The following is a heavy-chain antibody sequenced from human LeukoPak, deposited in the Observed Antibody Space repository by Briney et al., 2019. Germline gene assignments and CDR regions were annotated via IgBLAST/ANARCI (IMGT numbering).Heavy chain of an antibody. CDR2: IKQDGSEK. J-gene: IGHJ4*02. D-gene: IGHD3-3*01. Sequence: GGSLRLSCAASGFTFSSYWMSWVRQAPGKGLEWVANIKQDGSEKYYVDSVKGRFTISRDNAKNSLYLQMNSLRAEDTAVYYCARAQGITIFGVDYFDYWGQGTLVTVSS. CDR3: ARAQGITIFGVDYFDY. CDR1: GFTFSSYW. V-gene: IGHV3-7*01.